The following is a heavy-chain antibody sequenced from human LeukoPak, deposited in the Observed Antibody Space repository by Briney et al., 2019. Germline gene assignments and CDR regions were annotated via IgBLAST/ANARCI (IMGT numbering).Heavy chain of an antibody. D-gene: IGHD4-11*01. CDR1: GYTFTGYY. V-gene: IGHV1-2*02. CDR3: ARDLKTRFDYSKRSVYYMDV. CDR2: INPNSGGT. Sequence: ASVKVSCKASGYTFTGYYMHWVRQAPGQGLEWMGWINPNSGGTNYAQKFQGRVTMTRDMSMSTVYMELSSLRSEDTAVYYCARDLKTRFDYSKRSVYYMDVWGKGTTVTVSS. J-gene: IGHJ6*03.